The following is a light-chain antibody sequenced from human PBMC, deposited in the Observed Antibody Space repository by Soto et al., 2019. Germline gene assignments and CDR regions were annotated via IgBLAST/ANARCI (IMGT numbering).Light chain of an antibody. Sequence: EIVLTQSPGTLSLSPGERATLSCRASQSVPSDLLAWYQQKPGQAPRLLIYDASSRATGIPDRFSGGGSGTDFTLTISSLQPEDFATYYCQQVNVYPSTFGGGTKVDIK. V-gene: IGKV3-20*01. J-gene: IGKJ4*01. CDR3: QQVNVYPST. CDR2: DAS. CDR1: QSVPSDL.